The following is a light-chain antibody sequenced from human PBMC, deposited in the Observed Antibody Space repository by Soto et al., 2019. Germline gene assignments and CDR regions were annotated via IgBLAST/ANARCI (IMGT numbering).Light chain of an antibody. J-gene: IGLJ2*01. Sequence: QSVLTQPPSASGTPGQRVTISCSGSRSNIGSNTANWYQQLPGTAPKLLIYNNNQRPSGVPDRFSGSKSGTSASLAISGLQSEDEADYYCAAWDDSLNGVVFGGGTKLTVL. V-gene: IGLV1-44*01. CDR2: NNN. CDR1: RSNIGSNT. CDR3: AAWDDSLNGVV.